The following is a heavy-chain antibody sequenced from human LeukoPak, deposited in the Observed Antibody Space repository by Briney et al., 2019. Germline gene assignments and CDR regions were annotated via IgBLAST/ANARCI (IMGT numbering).Heavy chain of an antibody. CDR1: GGSISSSSYY. D-gene: IGHD6-13*01. CDR3: ARPGIAAAGTRGLDY. Sequence: SETLSLTCTVSGGSISSSSYYWGWIRQPPGKGLEWIGSIYYSGSTYYNPSLKSRVTISVDTSKNQFSLKLSSVTAADMAVYYCARPGIAAAGTRGLDYWGQGTLVTVPS. J-gene: IGHJ4*02. V-gene: IGHV4-39*01. CDR2: IYYSGST.